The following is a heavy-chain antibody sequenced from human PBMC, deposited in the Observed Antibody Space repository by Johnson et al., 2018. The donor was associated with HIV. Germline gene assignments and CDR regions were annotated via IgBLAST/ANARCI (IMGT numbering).Heavy chain of an antibody. V-gene: IGHV3-11*04. CDR3: AKDPGGGSYPNDAFDI. Sequence: QVQLVESGGGLVNPGGSLRLSCAASGFTFSDYYMSWIRQAPGKGLEWVSYISSSGNSMYYADSVKGRFTISRDNAKNSLYLQMNSLRAEDTAVYYCAKDPGGGSYPNDAFDIWGQGTMVTVSS. CDR1: GFTFSDYY. J-gene: IGHJ3*02. D-gene: IGHD1-26*01. CDR2: ISSSGNSM.